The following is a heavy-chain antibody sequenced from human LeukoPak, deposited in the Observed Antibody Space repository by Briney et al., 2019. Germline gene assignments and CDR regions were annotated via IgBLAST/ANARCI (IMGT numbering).Heavy chain of an antibody. CDR3: TTGLGHSDNDY. V-gene: IGHV3-23*01. CDR2: ISDSGDST. D-gene: IGHD2-21*01. Sequence: GGSLRLSCAASGFTFSSYAMSWVRQAPGKGLEWVSVISDSGDSTDYADSVKGRFTISRDNSKNTLSLQMNSLRTEDTAVYYCTTGLGHSDNDYWGQGTLVTVSS. J-gene: IGHJ4*02. CDR1: GFTFSSYA.